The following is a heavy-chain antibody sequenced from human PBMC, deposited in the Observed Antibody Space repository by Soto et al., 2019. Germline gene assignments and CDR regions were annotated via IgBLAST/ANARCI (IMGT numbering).Heavy chain of an antibody. CDR1: GYTFTSYY. CDR2: INPNSGGT. J-gene: IGHJ4*02. Sequence: ASVKVSCKASGYTFTSYYMHWVRQAPGQGLEWMGWINPNSGGTNYAQKFQGRVTMTRDTSISTAYMELSRLRSDDTAVYYCARHYYDSSGYPGYLGQGTLVILSS. CDR3: ARHYYDSSGYPGY. V-gene: IGHV1-2*02. D-gene: IGHD3-22*01.